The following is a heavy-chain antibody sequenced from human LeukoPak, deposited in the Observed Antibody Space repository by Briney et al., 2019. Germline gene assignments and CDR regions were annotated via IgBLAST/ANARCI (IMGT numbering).Heavy chain of an antibody. V-gene: IGHV3-23*01. Sequence: PGGSLRLSCAASGFTFSSYAMSWVRQAPGKGLEWVSTITKSSGVSTYYADSVKGRFTISRDNSKNTLYVQMNSLRAEDTAVYYCAVTGQFDYWGQGTLVTVSS. CDR3: AVTGQFDY. CDR1: GFTFSSYA. CDR2: ITKSSGVST. J-gene: IGHJ4*02.